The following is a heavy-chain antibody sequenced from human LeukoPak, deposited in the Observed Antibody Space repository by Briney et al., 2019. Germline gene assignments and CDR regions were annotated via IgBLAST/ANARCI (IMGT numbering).Heavy chain of an antibody. D-gene: IGHD3-22*01. V-gene: IGHV5-51*01. Sequence: GESLKISCKGSGYSFTSYWIGWVRQMPGKGLEWMGIIYPGDSDTRYSPSFQGQVTISADKSISTAYLQWSGLKASDTAMYYCARRDAGDSSGYYYVPYDAFDIWGQGTMVTVSS. CDR1: GYSFTSYW. J-gene: IGHJ3*02. CDR3: ARRDAGDSSGYYYVPYDAFDI. CDR2: IYPGDSDT.